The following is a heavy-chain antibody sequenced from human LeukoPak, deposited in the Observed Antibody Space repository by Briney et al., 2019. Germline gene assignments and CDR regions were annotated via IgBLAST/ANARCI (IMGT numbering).Heavy chain of an antibody. CDR1: GFTVSSNY. D-gene: IGHD3-22*01. CDR3: ASIDSSGYYGY. V-gene: IGHV3-66*01. J-gene: IGHJ4*02. CDR2: IYSGGST. Sequence: GGYLRLYCAASGFTVSSNYMSWVRQAPGKGLEWVSVIYSGGSTYYADSVKGRFTISRDNSKNTLYLQMNSLRAEDTAVYYCASIDSSGYYGYWGQGTLVTVSS.